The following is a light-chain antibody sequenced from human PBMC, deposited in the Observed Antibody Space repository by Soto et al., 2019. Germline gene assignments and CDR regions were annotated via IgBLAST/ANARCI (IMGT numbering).Light chain of an antibody. V-gene: IGKV3-20*01. J-gene: IGKJ3*01. CDR3: QQYGSSPFT. CDR1: QSVSSSY. Sequence: EIVLNQSPGTLSLYPGERATLSCRASQSVSSSYLAWYQQKPGQAPRLLIYGASSRATGIPDRFSGSGSGTDFTLTISRLEPEDFAVYYCQQYGSSPFTFGPGTKVDI. CDR2: GAS.